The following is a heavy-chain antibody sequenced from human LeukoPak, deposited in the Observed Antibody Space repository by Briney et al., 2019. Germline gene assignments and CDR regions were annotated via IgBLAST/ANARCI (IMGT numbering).Heavy chain of an antibody. V-gene: IGHV4-34*01. CDR2: INHSGST. CDR3: ARGTRVLDI. J-gene: IGHJ3*02. Sequence: PSETLSLTCAVYGGSFSGYYWSWIRQPPGKGLEWIGEINHSGSTNYNPSLKSRVTISVDTSKNQFSLKLSSVTAADTAVYYCARGTRVLDIWGQGTMVIVSS. CDR1: GGSFSGYY.